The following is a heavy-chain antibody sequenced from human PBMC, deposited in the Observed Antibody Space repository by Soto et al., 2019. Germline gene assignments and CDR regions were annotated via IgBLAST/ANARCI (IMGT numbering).Heavy chain of an antibody. CDR3: ARGVSAGVDY. Sequence: ASVKVSCKASGYTFTGYYMHWVRQAPGQGLEWMGWINPNSGGTNYAQKFQGRVTTTRDTSINTAYMELTTLTSDDTAFYYCARGVSAGVDYWGQGTLVTVSS. CDR2: INPNSGGT. CDR1: GYTFTGYY. J-gene: IGHJ4*02. V-gene: IGHV1-2*02. D-gene: IGHD1-26*01.